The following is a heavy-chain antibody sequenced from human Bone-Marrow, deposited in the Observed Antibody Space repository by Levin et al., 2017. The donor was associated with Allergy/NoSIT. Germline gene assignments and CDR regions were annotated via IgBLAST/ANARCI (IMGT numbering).Heavy chain of an antibody. CDR2: IDWDDDK. CDR3: VRLNTAMVKSYFDY. CDR1: GFTLSTSGMC. V-gene: IGHV2-70*11. Sequence: SGPTLVKPTQTLTLTCTLSGFTLSTSGMCVSWIRQPPGKALEWLARIDWDDDKYYSTSLRTRLTISKDTFKNQVVLKMTNMDPVDTATYYCVRLNTAMVKSYFDYWGQGARVTVSS. D-gene: IGHD5-18*01. J-gene: IGHJ4*02.